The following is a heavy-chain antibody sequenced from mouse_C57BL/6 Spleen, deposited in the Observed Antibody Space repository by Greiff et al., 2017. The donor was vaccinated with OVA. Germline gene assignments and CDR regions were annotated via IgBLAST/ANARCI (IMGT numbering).Heavy chain of an antibody. V-gene: IGHV5-9*01. CDR2: ISGGGGNT. CDR1: GFTFSSYT. J-gene: IGHJ2*01. Sequence: EVQGVESGGGLVKPGGSLKLSCAASGFTFSSYTMSWVRQTPEKRLEWVATISGGGGNTYYPDSVKGRFTISRDNAKNTLYLQMSSLRSEDTALYYCARGGAPYYFDYWGQGTTLTVSS. CDR3: ARGGAPYYFDY.